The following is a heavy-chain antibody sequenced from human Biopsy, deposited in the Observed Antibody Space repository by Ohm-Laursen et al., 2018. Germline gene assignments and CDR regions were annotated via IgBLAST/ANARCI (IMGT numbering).Heavy chain of an antibody. CDR3: ARVFCTSTTCYGLLDN. Sequence: ASVTVFCQASGSSFTSYDIGWVRQAPGQGLGWMGWISPYNDKTRYPPKLQDRVTMTADTSTNTAHMELRSLRSDDTAVYYCARVFCTSTTCYGLLDNWGQGTVVTVSS. J-gene: IGHJ4*02. CDR2: ISPYNDKT. CDR1: GSSFTSYD. D-gene: IGHD2/OR15-2a*01. V-gene: IGHV1-18*01.